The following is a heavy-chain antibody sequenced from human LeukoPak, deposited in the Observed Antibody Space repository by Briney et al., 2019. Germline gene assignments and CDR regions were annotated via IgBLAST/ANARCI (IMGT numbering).Heavy chain of an antibody. V-gene: IGHV1-8*01. J-gene: IGHJ5*02. Sequence: ASVKVSCKASGYTFTSYDINWVRQATGQGLEWMGWMNPNSGNTGYAQKFQGRVTMTRNTSISTAYMELSSLRSEDTAVYYCARVGYHFLSGYLNWFDPWGQGTLVTVSS. CDR1: GYTFTSYD. CDR3: ARVGYHFLSGYLNWFDP. CDR2: MNPNSGNT. D-gene: IGHD3-3*01.